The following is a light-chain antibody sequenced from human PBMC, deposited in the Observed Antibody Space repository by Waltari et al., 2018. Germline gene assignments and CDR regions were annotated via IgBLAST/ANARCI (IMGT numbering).Light chain of an antibody. V-gene: IGKV3-11*01. J-gene: IGKJ1*01. CDR3: QQRSHWA. CDR2: DAF. CDR1: QSVGSS. Sequence: EIVLTQSPVTLSLAPGERATLSCWASQSVGSSLAWYQQKLGQAPRLLIYDAFNRATGIPARFSGSGSGTDFTLTISSLEPEDFAVYYCQQRSHWAFGQGTKVEIK.